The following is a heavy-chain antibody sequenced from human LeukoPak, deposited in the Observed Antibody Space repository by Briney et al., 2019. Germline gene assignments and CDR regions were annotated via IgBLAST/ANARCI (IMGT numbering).Heavy chain of an antibody. V-gene: IGHV3-23*01. Sequence: GGSLRLSCAASGFSFSSYAMSWVRQAPGKGLEWVAVISAGGSSTYYADSVKGRFTISRDNSKNTLYLQMSSLRGEDTAVYYCAKDHLAGYSYGGYYFDYWGQGTLVTVSS. CDR2: ISAGGSST. D-gene: IGHD5-18*01. CDR3: AKDHLAGYSYGGYYFDY. J-gene: IGHJ4*02. CDR1: GFSFSSYA.